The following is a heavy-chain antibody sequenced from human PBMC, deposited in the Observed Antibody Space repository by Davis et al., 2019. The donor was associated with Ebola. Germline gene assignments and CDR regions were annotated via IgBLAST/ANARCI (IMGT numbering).Heavy chain of an antibody. CDR3: ASLEVDSTVVTLDYFDY. D-gene: IGHD4-23*01. J-gene: IGHJ4*02. Sequence: GESLKISCAASGFTFSSYAMHWVRQAPAKGLEWVAVISYDGSTKYYADSVKGRFTISRDNSKNTLYLQMNSLRAEDTAVYYCASLEVDSTVVTLDYFDYWGQGTLVTVSS. CDR1: GFTFSSYA. V-gene: IGHV3-30-3*01. CDR2: ISYDGSTK.